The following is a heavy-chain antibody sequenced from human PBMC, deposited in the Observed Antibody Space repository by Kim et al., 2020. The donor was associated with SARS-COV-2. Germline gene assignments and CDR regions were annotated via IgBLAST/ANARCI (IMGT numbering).Heavy chain of an antibody. CDR2: ISSSAGST. CDR3: ANRGDYRGDYYSMDV. D-gene: IGHD4-17*01. CDR1: GFTFSSYA. V-gene: IGHV3-23*01. J-gene: IGHJ6*02. Sequence: GGSLRLSCAASGFTFSSYAMSWVRQAPGKGLEWVSSISSSAGSTYYADSVKGRFTISRDNSKNTLYLQMNSLRAEDTAVYYCANRGDYRGDYYSMDVWGQGTTVTVSS.